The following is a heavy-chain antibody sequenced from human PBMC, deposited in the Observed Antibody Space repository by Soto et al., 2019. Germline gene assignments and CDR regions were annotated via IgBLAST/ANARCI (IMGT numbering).Heavy chain of an antibody. CDR2: IIDSGGYT. CDR3: AKETYYYYAMDV. Sequence: GGSLRLYCATSGFTFSSSTMNWVRQAPGKGLEWVSAIIDSGGYTYYADSVKGRFTISRDNSKNTLYLQINSLRAEDTALYYCAKETYYYYAMDVWGQGRKVTVSS. J-gene: IGHJ6*02. V-gene: IGHV3-23*01. CDR1: GFTFSSST.